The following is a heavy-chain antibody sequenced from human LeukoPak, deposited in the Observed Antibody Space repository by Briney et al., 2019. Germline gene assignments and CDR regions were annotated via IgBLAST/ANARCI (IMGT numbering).Heavy chain of an antibody. J-gene: IGHJ4*02. CDR3: ATLEPYDY. D-gene: IGHD1-1*01. V-gene: IGHV3-23*01. CDR1: GFPFSSYA. Sequence: GSLVLSCAASGFPFSSYALSWGRQAPGGGLEWVSAISSGSSTTYYADSVKGRFTVSRDNSKSTLYLQMNSLRAEDTAVYYCATLEPYDYWGQGTLVTVSS. CDR2: ISSGSSTT.